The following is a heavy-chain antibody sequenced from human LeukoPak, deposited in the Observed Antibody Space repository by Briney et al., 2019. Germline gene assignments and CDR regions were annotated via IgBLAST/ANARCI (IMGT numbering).Heavy chain of an antibody. Sequence: PSETLSLTCTVSGVSISSGSYYWRWIRQPAGKGLEWIGRIYTSGSTNYNPSLKSRVTISVDTSKNPFSLKLSSVTAADTAVYYCARDTVSGWELAPRAFDIWGQGTMVTVSS. CDR1: GVSISSGSYY. J-gene: IGHJ3*02. V-gene: IGHV4-61*02. D-gene: IGHD1-26*01. CDR2: IYTSGST. CDR3: ARDTVSGWELAPRAFDI.